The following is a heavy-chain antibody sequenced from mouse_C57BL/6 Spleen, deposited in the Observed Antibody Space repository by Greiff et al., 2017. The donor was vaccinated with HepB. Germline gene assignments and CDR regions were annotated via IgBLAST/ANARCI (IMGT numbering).Heavy chain of an antibody. Sequence: QVQLQQPGAELVMPGASVKLSCKASGYTLTSYWMHWVKQRPGQGLEWIGEIDPSDSYTNYNQKFKGKSTLTVDKSSSTAYMQLSSLTSEDSAVYYCARRPYYYGSSYRYFDVWGTGTTVTVSS. CDR1: GYTLTSYW. CDR3: ARRPYYYGSSYRYFDV. J-gene: IGHJ1*03. D-gene: IGHD1-1*01. CDR2: IDPSDSYT. V-gene: IGHV1-69*01.